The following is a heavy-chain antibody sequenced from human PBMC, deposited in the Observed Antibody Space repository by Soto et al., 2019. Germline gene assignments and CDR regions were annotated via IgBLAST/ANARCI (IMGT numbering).Heavy chain of an antibody. CDR3: ATLSTQFDR. J-gene: IGHJ5*02. V-gene: IGHV3-11*01. CDR2: ISGSGNSI. CDR1: GFTFSDYY. D-gene: IGHD1-1*01. Sequence: QVLLVESGGGLVKPGGSLRLFCAASGFTFSDYYMSWIRQAPGMGLEWVSYISGSGNSIYYADSVKGRFTISRDNAKNSLYLQMNSLRVEDTAVYYCATLSTQFDRWGQGNLVTVSS.